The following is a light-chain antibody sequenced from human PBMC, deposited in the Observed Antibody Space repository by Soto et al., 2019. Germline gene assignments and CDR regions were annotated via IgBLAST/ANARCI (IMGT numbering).Light chain of an antibody. CDR2: GNG. CDR3: QSYDSSLSGFVV. Sequence: QSVLTQPPSVSGAPGRRVTISRTGSSSNIGAGYDVHWYQQLPGTAPKLLIYGNGNRPSGVPDRFSGSKSGTPASLAITGLQAADEADYYCQSYDSSLSGFVVFGGGTKLTVL. V-gene: IGLV1-40*01. CDR1: SSNIGAGYD. J-gene: IGLJ2*01.